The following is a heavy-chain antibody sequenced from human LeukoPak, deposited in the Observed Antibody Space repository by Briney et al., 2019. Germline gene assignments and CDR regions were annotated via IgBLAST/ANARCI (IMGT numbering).Heavy chain of an antibody. J-gene: IGHJ3*02. CDR3: ARDPGGNQNGFDI. V-gene: IGHV3-66*01. CDR2: IHSDGST. Sequence: PGGSLRLSCAASGFTVTRSFMNWVRQAPGKGLEWVSVIHSDGSTYYADSVKGRFTISRDNSKNTLDLQMNSLRAEDTAVYYCARDPGGNQNGFDIWGQGTMVTVSS. D-gene: IGHD3-16*01. CDR1: GFTVTRSF.